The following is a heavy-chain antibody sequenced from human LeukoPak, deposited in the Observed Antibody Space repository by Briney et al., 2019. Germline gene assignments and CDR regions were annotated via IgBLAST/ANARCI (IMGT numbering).Heavy chain of an antibody. CDR1: RSTFDDYA. CDR2: LSWNSGSI. D-gene: IGHD3-22*01. Sequence: SLSFYSAGSRSTFDDYALHRERQAPGKGLKWWSGLSWNSGSIGYADSVKGRFTISRDNAKNSLYLQMNSLRAEDTALYYCAKDGAWDYDTRYGLDSWGQGTLVTVSS. J-gene: IGHJ4*02. V-gene: IGHV3-9*01. CDR3: AKDGAWDYDTRYGLDS.